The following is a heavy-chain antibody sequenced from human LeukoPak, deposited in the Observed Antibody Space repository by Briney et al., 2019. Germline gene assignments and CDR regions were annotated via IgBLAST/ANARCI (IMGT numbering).Heavy chain of an antibody. Sequence: GGSLRLSCAASGFTFSKAWMSWVRQAPGKGLEWVGRIKSTSDGGTTDYAAPVRGRLTISRDDSINTLYLQMNSLRAEDTAVYYCARAEPILRFLEGDPGAFDIGAQGTMVTVPS. CDR2: IKSTSDGGTT. D-gene: IGHD3-3*01. CDR3: ARAEPILRFLEGDPGAFDI. V-gene: IGHV3-15*01. CDR1: GFTFSKAW. J-gene: IGHJ3*02.